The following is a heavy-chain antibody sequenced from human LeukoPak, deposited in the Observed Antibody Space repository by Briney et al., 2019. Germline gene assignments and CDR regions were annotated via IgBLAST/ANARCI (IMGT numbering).Heavy chain of an antibody. CDR2: IYSGGST. D-gene: IGHD5-24*01. J-gene: IGHJ4*02. CDR3: ARDRSGRDGYPLVFDY. Sequence: GGSLRLSCAASGFTVRSNYMSWVRQAPGKGLEWVSVIYSGGSTYYADSVKGRFTISRDSSMNTLYLQMNGLRAEDTAVYYCARDRSGRDGYPLVFDYWGQGTLVTVSS. CDR1: GFTVRSNY. V-gene: IGHV3-53*01.